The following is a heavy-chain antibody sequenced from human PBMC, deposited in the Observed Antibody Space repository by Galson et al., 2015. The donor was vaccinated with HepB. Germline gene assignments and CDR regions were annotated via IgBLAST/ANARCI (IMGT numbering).Heavy chain of an antibody. Sequence: SVKVSCKVSGYTLTELSMHWVRQAPGKGLEWVGGFDPEDGETIYAQKFQGRVTMTEDTSTDTAYMELSSLRSEDTAVYYCAIPTITGGPGDYWGQGTLVTVSS. CDR3: AIPTITGGPGDY. V-gene: IGHV1-24*01. D-gene: IGHD5-12*01. J-gene: IGHJ4*02. CDR2: FDPEDGET. CDR1: GYTLTELS.